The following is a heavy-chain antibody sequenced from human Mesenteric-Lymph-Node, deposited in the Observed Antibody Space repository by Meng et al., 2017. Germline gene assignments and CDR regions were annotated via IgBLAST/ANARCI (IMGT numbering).Heavy chain of an antibody. D-gene: IGHD3-3*01. CDR3: ARAPPVAYYDFWSGYYNSGMEV. CDR1: GFTFSSYW. Sequence: LSLTCAACGFTFSSYWMSWVRQAPGKGLEWVANIKQDGSEKYYVDSVKGRFTISRDNAKNSLYLQMNSLRAEDTAVYYCARAPPVAYYDFWSGYYNSGMEVGGKG. CDR2: IKQDGSEK. V-gene: IGHV3-7*01. J-gene: IGHJ6*04.